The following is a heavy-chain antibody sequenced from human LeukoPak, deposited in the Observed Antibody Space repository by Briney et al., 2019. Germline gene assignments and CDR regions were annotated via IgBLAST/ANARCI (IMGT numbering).Heavy chain of an antibody. CDR3: ARDIAAAGSHFDY. CDR1: GFTFSSFG. V-gene: IGHV3-33*01. D-gene: IGHD6-13*01. J-gene: IGHJ4*02. CDR2: IWYDGSNK. Sequence: GGSLRLSCAASGFTFSSFGMHWVRQAPGKGLEWVAVIWYDGSNKYYADSVKGRFTISRDNSKNTLYLQMNSLRAEDTAVYYCARDIAAAGSHFDYWGQGTLVTVSS.